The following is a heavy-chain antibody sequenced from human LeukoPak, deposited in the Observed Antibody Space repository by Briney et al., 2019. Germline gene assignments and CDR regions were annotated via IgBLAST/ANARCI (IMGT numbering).Heavy chain of an antibody. CDR2: IYPGDSDT. Sequence: PGESLKISCKGSGYRFNNYWIGWVRQMPRKGLEWMGIIYPGDSDTRYSPSFQGHVTISADRSISTAYLQWSSLKASDTAMYYCARQAYTYAPFDYWGQGTLVTVSS. V-gene: IGHV5-51*01. D-gene: IGHD5-18*01. J-gene: IGHJ4*02. CDR3: ARQAYTYAPFDY. CDR1: GYRFNNYW.